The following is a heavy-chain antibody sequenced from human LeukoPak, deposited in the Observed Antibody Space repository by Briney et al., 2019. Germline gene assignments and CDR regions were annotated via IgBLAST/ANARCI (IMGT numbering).Heavy chain of an antibody. J-gene: IGHJ3*02. CDR3: ARDKSRTYGSADAFDI. CDR1: DGSISSYY. V-gene: IGHV4-59*12. Sequence: LETLSLTCTVSDGSISSYYWSWIRQPPGKGLEWIGYIHFSGSTNYNPSLKSRVTISADTSKNQFSLRVTSVTAADTAVYYCARDKSRTYGSADAFDIWGQGTMVTVSS. D-gene: IGHD3-10*01. CDR2: IHFSGST.